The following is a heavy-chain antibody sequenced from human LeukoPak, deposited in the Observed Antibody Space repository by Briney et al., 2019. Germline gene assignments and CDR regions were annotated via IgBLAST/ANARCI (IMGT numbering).Heavy chain of an antibody. D-gene: IGHD6-13*01. CDR1: GFTFSTYW. CDR2: IKQDGSEK. V-gene: IGHV3-7*01. J-gene: IGHJ4*02. Sequence: GGSLRLSCAASGFTFSTYWMSRVRQAPGKGLEWVANIKQDGSEKDYMDSMKGRFTISRDNAKNSVYLQINSLRAEDTAVYYCARIGYSSSCFDYWGQGTLVTVSS. CDR3: ARIGYSSSCFDY.